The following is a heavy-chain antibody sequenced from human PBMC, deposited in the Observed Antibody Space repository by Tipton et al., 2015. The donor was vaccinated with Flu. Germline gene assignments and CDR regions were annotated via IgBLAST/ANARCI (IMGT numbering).Heavy chain of an antibody. Sequence: SLRLSCAVSGFTFSSDGMHWVRQAPGKGLEWVAFIWYGGSNKYYVDSVKGRFTISRDNSKNMLYLQMNSLRADDTAVYYCARDRFSNFFGWFDSWGQGALVTVSS. J-gene: IGHJ5*01. CDR1: GFTFSSDG. D-gene: IGHD4-11*01. V-gene: IGHV3-30*02. CDR3: ARDRFSNFFGWFDS. CDR2: IWYGGSNK.